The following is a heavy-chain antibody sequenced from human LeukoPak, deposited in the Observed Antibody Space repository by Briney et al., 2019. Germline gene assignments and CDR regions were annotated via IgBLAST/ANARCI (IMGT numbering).Heavy chain of an antibody. CDR2: INPSGGST. J-gene: IGHJ5*02. CDR3: ASQNVSSGWHIWFDP. Sequence: ASVKVSYKASGYTFTSYYIHWVRQAPGQGLEWMGIINPSGGSTSYAQKFQGRVTMTRDTSTSTVYMGLSSLRSEDTAVYYCASQNVSSGWHIWFDPWGQGTLVTVSS. V-gene: IGHV1-46*01. D-gene: IGHD6-19*01. CDR1: GYTFTSYY.